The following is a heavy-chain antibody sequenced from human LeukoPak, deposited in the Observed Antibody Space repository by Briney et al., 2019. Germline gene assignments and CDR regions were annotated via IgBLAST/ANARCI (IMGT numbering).Heavy chain of an antibody. CDR1: GGSFSGYY. CDR2: INHSGST. Sequence: SETLSLTCAVYGGSFSGYYWSWIRQPPGKGLEWIGEINHSGSTNYNPSLKSRVTISVDTSKSQFSLKLSSVTAADTAVYYCARLWFGELLRTDYYYYGMDVWGQGTTVTVSS. CDR3: ARLWFGELLRTDYYYYGMDV. V-gene: IGHV4-34*01. J-gene: IGHJ6*02. D-gene: IGHD3-10*01.